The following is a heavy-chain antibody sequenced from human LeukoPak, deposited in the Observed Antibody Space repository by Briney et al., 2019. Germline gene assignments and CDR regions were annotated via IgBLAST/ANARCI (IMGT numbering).Heavy chain of an antibody. Sequence: GGSLRLSCAASGFTFRAYAMSWVRQAPGKGLEWVSGISGSADATYYAHSVRGRFTISRDNSRNTLFLQMNSLRAEDTAVYYCARDREFGELLFDYWGQGTLVTVSS. V-gene: IGHV3-23*01. J-gene: IGHJ4*02. CDR2: ISGSADAT. D-gene: IGHD3-10*01. CDR3: ARDREFGELLFDY. CDR1: GFTFRAYA.